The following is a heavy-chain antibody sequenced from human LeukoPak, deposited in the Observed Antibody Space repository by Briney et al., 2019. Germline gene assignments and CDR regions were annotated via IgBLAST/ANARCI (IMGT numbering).Heavy chain of an antibody. CDR3: ARGYSSSWVLDAFDI. CDR2: INPNSGGT. J-gene: IGHJ3*02. CDR1: GYTFTGYY. V-gene: IGHV1-2*02. Sequence: ASVKVSCKASGYTFTGYYMHWVRQAPGQGLEWMGWINPNSGGTNYAQKFQGRVTMTRDTSISTAYMELSRLRSDDTAVYYCARGYSSSWVLDAFDIWGQGTTVTVSS. D-gene: IGHD6-13*01.